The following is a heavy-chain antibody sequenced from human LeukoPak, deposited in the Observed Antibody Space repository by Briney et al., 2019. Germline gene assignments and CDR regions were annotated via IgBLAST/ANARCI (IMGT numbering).Heavy chain of an antibody. D-gene: IGHD2-15*01. CDR3: VKAYCSGGSCYPDY. J-gene: IGHJ4*02. CDR1: GFTFSSYG. Sequence: GGSLRLSCAASGFTFSSYGMHWVRQAPGKGLEWVAVISYDGSNKYYADSVKGRFTISGDNSKNTLYLQMNSLRAEDTAVYYCVKAYCSGGSCYPDYWGQGTLVTVSS. CDR2: ISYDGSNK. V-gene: IGHV3-30*18.